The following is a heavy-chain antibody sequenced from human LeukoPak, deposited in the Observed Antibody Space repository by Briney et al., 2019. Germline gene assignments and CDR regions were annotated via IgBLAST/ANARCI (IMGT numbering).Heavy chain of an antibody. Sequence: GGSLRLSCAASGFTFSSYGMHWVRQAPGKGLEWVAFIRYDGTNKYYADSVKGRFTISRDNSKNTLYLQMNSLRAEDTAVYYCARDAAYCSGGSCYFGYWGQGTLVTVSS. V-gene: IGHV3-30*02. D-gene: IGHD2-15*01. CDR1: GFTFSSYG. CDR3: ARDAAYCSGGSCYFGY. J-gene: IGHJ4*02. CDR2: IRYDGTNK.